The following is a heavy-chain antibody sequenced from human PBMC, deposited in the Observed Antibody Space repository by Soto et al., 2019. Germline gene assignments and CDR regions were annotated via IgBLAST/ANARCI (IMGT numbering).Heavy chain of an antibody. D-gene: IGHD3-22*01. Sequence: GASVKVSCKASGYTFVDYALHWVRQAPGQGLEWVGWMNPKTGNIKSSHKFEDRVSITRDTATSTAYMELSGLRSEDTAVYFCTREAVVAENWFDPWGQGTLVTAPQ. CDR2: MNPKTGNI. J-gene: IGHJ5*02. CDR3: TREAVVAENWFDP. CDR1: GYTFVDYA. V-gene: IGHV1-3*01.